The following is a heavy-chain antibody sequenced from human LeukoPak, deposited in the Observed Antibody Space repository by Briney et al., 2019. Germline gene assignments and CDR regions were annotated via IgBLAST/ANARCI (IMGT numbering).Heavy chain of an antibody. CDR2: ISYDGSNK. CDR1: GFTFSNYA. V-gene: IGHV3-30-3*01. J-gene: IGHJ4*02. D-gene: IGHD5-12*01. CDR3: ARGYSGYFYY. Sequence: PGGSLRLSCAASGFTFSNYAMHWVRQAPGKGLAWVAVISYDGSNKYYADSVKGRFTISRDNAKNTLYLQMNSLRAEDTAVYYCARGYSGYFYYWGQGTLVSVSS.